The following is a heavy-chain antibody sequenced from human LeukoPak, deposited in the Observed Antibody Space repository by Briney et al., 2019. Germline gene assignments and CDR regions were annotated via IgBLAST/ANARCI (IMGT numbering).Heavy chain of an antibody. CDR1: GYTFTSYY. D-gene: IGHD3-10*01. CDR2: TNPSGGST. Sequence: ASVKVSCKASGYTFTSYYMHWVRQAPGQGLEWMGITNPSGGSTSYAQKFQGRVTMTRDTSTSTVYMELSSLRSEDTAVYYCAREHLFSGSENYVLHNWFDPWGQGTLVTVSS. CDR3: AREHLFSGSENYVLHNWFDP. J-gene: IGHJ5*02. V-gene: IGHV1-46*01.